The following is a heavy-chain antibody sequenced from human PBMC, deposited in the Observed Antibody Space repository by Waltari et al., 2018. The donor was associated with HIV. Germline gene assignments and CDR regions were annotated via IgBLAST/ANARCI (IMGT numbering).Heavy chain of an antibody. CDR3: ARDSEWLYSAFIDL. J-gene: IGHJ4*02. Sequence: EVPLIQFQGGWVGRRGLLRLSGVPSALVLSHLLLSWVRQAPGGGLEWVASIKEDGSKTHYVKSLKGRFIISRDAANNSVHLDMTNMESSDTAIYFCARDSEWLYSAFIDLWGGGSLVTVSS. CDR1: ALVLSHLL. D-gene: IGHD5-12*01. V-gene: IGHV3-7*01. CDR2: IKEDGSKT.